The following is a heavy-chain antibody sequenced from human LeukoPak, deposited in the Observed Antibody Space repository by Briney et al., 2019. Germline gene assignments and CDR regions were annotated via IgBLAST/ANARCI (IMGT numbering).Heavy chain of an antibody. CDR1: GGTFSSYA. CDR2: IIPIFGTA. J-gene: IGHJ3*02. CDR3: ARANTSITGTTIGAFDI. V-gene: IGHV1-69*05. Sequence: GASVKVSCKASGGTFSSYAISWVRQAPGQGLEWMGGIIPIFGTANYAQKFQGRVTITTDESTSTAYMELSSLRSEDTAVYYCARANTSITGTTIGAFDIWGQGTMVTVSS. D-gene: IGHD1-7*01.